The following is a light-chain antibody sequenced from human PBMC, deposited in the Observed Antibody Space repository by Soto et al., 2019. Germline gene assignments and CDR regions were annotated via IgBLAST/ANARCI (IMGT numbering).Light chain of an antibody. CDR2: KDN. CDR1: KLGNKY. J-gene: IGLJ2*01. CDR3: QAWDSNTAI. V-gene: IGLV3-1*01. Sequence: SYELTQTPSVSVSPGQTVSITCSGEKLGNKYACWYQQKAGQSPVLVIYKDNKRPSGIPERFSGSNSGNTATLTISGTQAMDEADYYCQAWDSNTAISGGGTKVTVL.